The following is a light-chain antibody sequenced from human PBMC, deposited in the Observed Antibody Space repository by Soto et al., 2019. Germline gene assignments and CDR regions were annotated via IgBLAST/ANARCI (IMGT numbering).Light chain of an antibody. CDR2: GAS. V-gene: IGKV3-15*01. J-gene: IGKJ2*01. Sequence: EIVMTQSPATLSVSPGERATLSCRASQSVSSNLAWYQQKPGQAPRLLIDGASTRATGIPARFSGSGSGTEFTLTISSLQSEDFAVYYCQQYNNCPYTFGQGTKLESK. CDR3: QQYNNCPYT. CDR1: QSVSSN.